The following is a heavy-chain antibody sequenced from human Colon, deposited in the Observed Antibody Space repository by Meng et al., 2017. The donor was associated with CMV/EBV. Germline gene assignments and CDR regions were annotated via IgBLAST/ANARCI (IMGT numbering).Heavy chain of an antibody. CDR1: GFTVSNSY. Sequence: GESLKISCGGSGFTVSNSYMTWVRYLPGKGLEWVAIIFSGGATYYADSVRGRFIISRDNSENTLFLQMNNLRADDTAIYYCAIDSLGVVAATDWGTGTPVTVSS. V-gene: IGHV3-53*01. CDR2: IFSGGAT. D-gene: IGHD2-15*01. J-gene: IGHJ4*02. CDR3: AIDSLGVVAATD.